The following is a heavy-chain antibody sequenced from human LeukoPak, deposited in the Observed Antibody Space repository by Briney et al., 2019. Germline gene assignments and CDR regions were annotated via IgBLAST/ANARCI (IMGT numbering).Heavy chain of an antibody. J-gene: IGHJ4*02. CDR1: GYSFITYW. CDR3: ARLGGWELRPAY. Sequence: GESLKISCKASGYSFITYWIGWVRRMPGKGLEWMGIIHPRDSDTRYNPSFQGQVTISVDKSISSAYLQWSSVKASDTAIYYCARLGGWELRPAYWGQGTLVTVSS. V-gene: IGHV5-51*01. D-gene: IGHD1-26*01. CDR2: IHPRDSDT.